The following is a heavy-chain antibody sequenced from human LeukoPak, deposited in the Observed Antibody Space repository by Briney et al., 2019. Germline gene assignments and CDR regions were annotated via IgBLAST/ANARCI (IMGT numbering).Heavy chain of an antibody. Sequence: GGSLRLSCAASGFTFSNYRMHWVRQVPGKGLVWVSRIYSDGSSTNYADSVKGRFTISRDNARNTLYLQMNSLRAEDTAVYYCVTFGSGSWGGCWGQGTQVTVSS. CDR1: GFTFSNYR. CDR3: VTFGSGSWGGC. D-gene: IGHD6-13*01. J-gene: IGHJ4*02. V-gene: IGHV3-74*01. CDR2: IYSDGSST.